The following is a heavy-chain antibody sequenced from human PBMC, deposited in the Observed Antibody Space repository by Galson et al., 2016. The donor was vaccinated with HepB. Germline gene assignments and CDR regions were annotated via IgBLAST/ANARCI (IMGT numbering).Heavy chain of an antibody. CDR2: SYGDGRT. CDR3: AKARPNSSYFYGLDV. V-gene: IGHV3-53*05. Sequence: SLRLSCAAYGLPVSNDYMSWVRQAPGKGLKWVSVSYGDGRTYYAESVKGRSTISRDTSKNTVFLQMNSLRPEDTAVYYCAKARPNSSYFYGLDVWGQGTTVTVSS. CDR1: GLPVSNDY. J-gene: IGHJ6*02. D-gene: IGHD6-19*01.